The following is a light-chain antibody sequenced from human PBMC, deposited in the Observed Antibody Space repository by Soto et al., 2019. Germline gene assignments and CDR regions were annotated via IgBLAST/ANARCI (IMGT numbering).Light chain of an antibody. CDR2: QDN. J-gene: IGLJ2*01. Sequence: SYELTQPPSVSVSPGQTASITCSGDKLGDKYASWYQVKPGQSPVLVIYQDNKRPSGIPERFSGSNSGTTATLTISGTQAMDEADYYCQAWDTSAVIFCGGTKLTV. CDR1: KLGDKY. V-gene: IGLV3-1*01. CDR3: QAWDTSAVI.